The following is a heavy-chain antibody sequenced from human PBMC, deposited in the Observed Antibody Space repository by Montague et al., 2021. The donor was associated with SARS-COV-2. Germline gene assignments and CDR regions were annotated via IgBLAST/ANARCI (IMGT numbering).Heavy chain of an antibody. CDR3: TKDWDY. V-gene: IGHV3-23*03. J-gene: IGHJ4*02. Sequence: SLRLSCPASGFTVSTFDMTWVRQAPGKGLECVSVILSGGRTFYAASVKGRFTISRDDSTDTLYLHMNSLRGEDTAIYYCTKDWDYWGQGALVTVSS. CDR1: GFTVSTFD. CDR2: ILSGGRT.